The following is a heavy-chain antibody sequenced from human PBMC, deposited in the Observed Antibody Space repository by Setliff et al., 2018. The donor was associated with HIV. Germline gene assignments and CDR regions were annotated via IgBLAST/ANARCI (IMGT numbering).Heavy chain of an antibody. CDR2: IYWDDDK. Sequence: TLVNPTQTLTLTCTFSGFSLSTSGVGVGWIRQPPGKALEWLALIYWDDDKRYSPSLKSRLTITKDTSKNQVVLTMSNMDPVDTATYYCARYIYGDWYFDLWGRGTLVTVSS. CDR1: GFSLSTSGVG. CDR3: ARYIYGDWYFDL. J-gene: IGHJ2*01. V-gene: IGHV2-5*02. D-gene: IGHD4-17*01.